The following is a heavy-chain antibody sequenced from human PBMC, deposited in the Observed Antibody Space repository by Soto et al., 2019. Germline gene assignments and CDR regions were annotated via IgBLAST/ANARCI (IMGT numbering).Heavy chain of an antibody. CDR1: GGSLSAATYY. CDR3: ARVRGEVDNWFDP. V-gene: IGHV4-39*01. J-gene: IGHJ5*02. D-gene: IGHD3-10*01. CDR2: IHYTGSA. Sequence: QLQLQESGPGLVKPSETLSLTCAVSGGSLSAATYYWGWVRQPPGKGLEWIGNIHYTGSAFYNPSLKSRVTISVDTSKNQFSLRLTAVAAADTAVYYCARVRGEVDNWFDPWGRGTLVIVSS.